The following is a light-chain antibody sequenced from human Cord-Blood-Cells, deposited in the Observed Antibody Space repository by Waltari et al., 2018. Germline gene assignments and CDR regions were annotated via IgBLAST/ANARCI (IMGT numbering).Light chain of an antibody. J-gene: IGKJ4*01. CDR2: DAS. CDR3: QQRSNWPPLT. Sequence: IVLTQSPATLSSSPGESATLSCRASQSVSSYLAWYQQKPGQAPRLLIYDASNRATGIPARFSGSGSGTDFTLTISSLEPEDFAVYYCQQRSNWPPLTFGGGTKVEIK. CDR1: QSVSSY. V-gene: IGKV3-11*01.